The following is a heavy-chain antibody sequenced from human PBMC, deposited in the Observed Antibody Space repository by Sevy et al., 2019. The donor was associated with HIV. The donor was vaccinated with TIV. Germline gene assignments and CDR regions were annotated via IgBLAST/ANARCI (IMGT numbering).Heavy chain of an antibody. Sequence: GESLKISCQGSGYSFTSRWIGWVRHMPWKGLEWMRIIYPEHSETRYSPSFQGQVTFSADKSISTAYLQWSSLKASDTAMYYCATSRSAYFDSSGYYIYWGQGTLVTVSS. CDR2: IYPEHSET. V-gene: IGHV5-51*01. CDR1: GYSFTSRW. D-gene: IGHD3-22*01. J-gene: IGHJ4*02. CDR3: ATSRSAYFDSSGYYIY.